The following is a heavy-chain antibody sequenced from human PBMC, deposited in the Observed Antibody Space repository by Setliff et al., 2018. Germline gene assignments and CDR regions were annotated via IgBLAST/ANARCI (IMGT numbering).Heavy chain of an antibody. J-gene: IGHJ4*02. D-gene: IGHD2-15*01. CDR2: LDGDSGHI. CDR1: GSTFSQYN. V-gene: IGHV3-21*01. Sequence: GGSLRLSCAASGSTFSQYNLNWVRQAPGKRLEWVSSLDGDSGHIYYADSLRGRFTISRDNAKNSLYLQMNSLRVEDTAVYYCARRIKEGNHFFDYWGQGTLVTVSS. CDR3: ARRIKEGNHFFDY.